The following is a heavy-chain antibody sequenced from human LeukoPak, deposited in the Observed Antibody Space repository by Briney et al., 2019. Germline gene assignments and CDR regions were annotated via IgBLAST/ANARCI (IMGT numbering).Heavy chain of an antibody. CDR2: INHSGST. CDR3: ARGRATYDFWSGQKIDY. J-gene: IGHJ4*02. CDR1: GGSFSGYY. Sequence: PSETLSLTCAVYGGSFSGYYWSWIRQPPGKGLKWIGEINHSGSTNYNPSLKSRVTISVDTSKNQFSLKLSSVTAADTAVYYCARGRATYDFWSGQKIDYWGQGTLVTVSS. V-gene: IGHV4-34*01. D-gene: IGHD3-3*01.